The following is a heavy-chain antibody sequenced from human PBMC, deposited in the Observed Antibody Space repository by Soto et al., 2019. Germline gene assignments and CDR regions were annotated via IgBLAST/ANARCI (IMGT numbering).Heavy chain of an antibody. CDR2: ISAAGDP. V-gene: IGHV3-13*05. CDR1: GFTFRNYD. J-gene: IGHJ6*02. CDR3: ARTDRDFYGLDV. Sequence: EVQLVESGGGLVQPGWSLRLSCEASGFTFRNYDMPWVRQGTGKGLEWVSGISAAGDPDYADSVEGRFTISRENAQNYFCLQMNSLRVGDTAVYYCARTDRDFYGLDVWGQGTTVIVSS.